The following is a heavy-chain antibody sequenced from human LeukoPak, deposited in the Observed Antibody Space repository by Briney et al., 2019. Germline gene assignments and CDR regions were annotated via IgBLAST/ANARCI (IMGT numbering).Heavy chain of an antibody. V-gene: IGHV4-31*03. CDR1: GGSISSGGYY. D-gene: IGHD3-22*01. J-gene: IGHJ3*02. Sequence: PSQTLSLTCTVSGGSISSGGYYWSWIRQHPGKGLEWIGYIYYSGSTYYNPSLKSRVTISVDTSKNQFSLKLTSVTAADTAVYYCARDDSSGYGAFDIWGQGTMVTVSS. CDR2: IYYSGST. CDR3: ARDDSSGYGAFDI.